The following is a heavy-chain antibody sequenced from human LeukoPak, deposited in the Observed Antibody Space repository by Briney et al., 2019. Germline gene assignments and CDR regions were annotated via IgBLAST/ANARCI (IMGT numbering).Heavy chain of an antibody. D-gene: IGHD3-22*01. Sequence: PSETLSLTCTVSGGSITSNYWSWIRQPPGKGLEWIGYKHYGGGANANPSLRSRVTISVDTSKNQFSLKLSSVTAADTAVYYCARVYDSSGYYYPIDYWGQGTLVTVSS. CDR3: ARVYDSSGYYYPIDY. V-gene: IGHV4-59*01. CDR1: GGSITSNY. CDR2: KHYGGGA. J-gene: IGHJ4*02.